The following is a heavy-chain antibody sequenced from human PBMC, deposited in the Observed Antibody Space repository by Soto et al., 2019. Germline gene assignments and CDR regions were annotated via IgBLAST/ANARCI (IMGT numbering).Heavy chain of an antibody. V-gene: IGHV4-4*07. D-gene: IGHD3-22*01. CDR3: ARDGYYYDSSGYYPFDY. CDR1: GGSISSYY. CDR2: IYTSGST. Sequence: SETLSLTCTVSGGSISSYYWSWIRQPAGKGLEWIGRIYTSGSTNYNPSLKSRVTMSVDTSKNQFSLKLSSVTAADTAVYYCARDGYYYDSSGYYPFDYWGQGTLVTVSS. J-gene: IGHJ4*02.